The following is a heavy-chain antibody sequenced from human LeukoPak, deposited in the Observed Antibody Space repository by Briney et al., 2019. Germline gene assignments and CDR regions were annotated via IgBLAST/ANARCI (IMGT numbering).Heavy chain of an antibody. Sequence: GGSLRLSCAASGFTVSSNYMSWVRQAPGKGLEWVSVIYSGGSKYYAASVKGRFTISRHNSKNTLYLQMNSLRAEDTAVYYCARVRGDYDSNGYYPDYFDYWGQGTLVTVSS. CDR3: ARVRGDYDSNGYYPDYFDY. V-gene: IGHV3-53*04. D-gene: IGHD3-22*01. CDR1: GFTVSSNY. CDR2: IYSGGSK. J-gene: IGHJ4*02.